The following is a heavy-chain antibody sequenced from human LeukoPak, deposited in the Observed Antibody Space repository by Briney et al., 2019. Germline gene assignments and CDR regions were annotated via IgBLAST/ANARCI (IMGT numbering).Heavy chain of an antibody. CDR2: IYHSGRT. Sequence: SETLSLTCTVSGYSISSGYYWGWIRQPPGKGLEWIGSIYHSGRTFYNPSLKSRVTISVDTSKNQFSLKLSSVTAADTAVYYCARTTEGGYTYGYFYYYYMDVWGKGTTVTISS. D-gene: IGHD5-18*01. CDR3: ARTTEGGYTYGYFYYYYMDV. J-gene: IGHJ6*03. CDR1: GYSISSGYY. V-gene: IGHV4-38-2*02.